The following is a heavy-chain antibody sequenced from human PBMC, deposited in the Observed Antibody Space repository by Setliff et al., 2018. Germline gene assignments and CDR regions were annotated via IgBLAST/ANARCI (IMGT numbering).Heavy chain of an antibody. D-gene: IGHD1-1*01. CDR1: GDSINSGTYY. CDR3: ARSDDNFQYPDY. Sequence: SETLSLTCSVSGDSINSGTYYWSWFRQSAGKGLEWIGRIYTGGGTDYSPSLRSRVTISLGTSKNQFSLQLTSVTAADTAIYYCARSDDNFQYPDYWGQGTLVTVSS. V-gene: IGHV4-61*02. J-gene: IGHJ4*01. CDR2: IYTGGGT.